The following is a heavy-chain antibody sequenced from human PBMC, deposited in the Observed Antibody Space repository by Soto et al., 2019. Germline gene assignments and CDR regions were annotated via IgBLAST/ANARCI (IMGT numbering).Heavy chain of an antibody. V-gene: IGHV3-33*01. D-gene: IGHD3-22*01. CDR2: IWYDGSNK. CDR1: GFTFSSYG. CDR3: AREGVYYYDSSGYYDPPKTDYYYYYGMDV. J-gene: IGHJ6*02. Sequence: GGSLRLSCAASGFTFSSYGMHWVRQAPGKGLEWVAVIWYDGSNKYYADSVKGRFTISRDNSKNTLYLQMNSLRAEDTAVYYCAREGVYYYDSSGYYDPPKTDYYYYYGMDVWGQGTTVTVSS.